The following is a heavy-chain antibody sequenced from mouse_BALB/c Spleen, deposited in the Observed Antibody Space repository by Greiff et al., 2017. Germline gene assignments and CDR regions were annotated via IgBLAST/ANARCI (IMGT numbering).Heavy chain of an antibody. Sequence: EVQLVESGGDLVKPGGSLKLSCAASGFTFSSYGMSWVRQTPDKRLEWVATISSGGSYTYYPDSVKGRFTISRDNAKNTLYLQMSSLKSEDTAMYYCARRDGNDDYWGQGTTLTVSS. CDR3: ARRDGNDDY. CDR1: GFTFSSYG. CDR2: ISSGGSYT. J-gene: IGHJ2*01. D-gene: IGHD2-2*01. V-gene: IGHV5-6*01.